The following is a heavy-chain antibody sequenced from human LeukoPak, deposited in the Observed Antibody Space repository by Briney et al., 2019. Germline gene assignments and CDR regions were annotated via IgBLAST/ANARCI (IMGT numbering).Heavy chain of an antibody. D-gene: IGHD4-11*01. Sequence: PSETLSLTCTVSGDSLSPYYWSWIRQSPGKGLEWIGYIYYSGSTNYSPSLRSRITISIDTSKNQFPLNLSSVTAADTAVYYCARGTVTTTSFWFDPWGQGTLVTVSS. J-gene: IGHJ5*02. CDR1: GDSLSPYY. CDR2: IYYSGST. CDR3: ARGTVTTTSFWFDP. V-gene: IGHV4-59*01.